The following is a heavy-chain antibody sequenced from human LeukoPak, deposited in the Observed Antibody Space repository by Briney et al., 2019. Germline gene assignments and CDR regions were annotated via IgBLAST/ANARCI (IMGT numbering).Heavy chain of an antibody. D-gene: IGHD5-24*01. CDR3: AKGPGMATVKRYLDY. V-gene: IGHV3-9*01. CDR2: LSWNSGSI. Sequence: PGGSLRLSCAASGFTFDDHAMHWVRQAPGKGLEWVSGLSWNSGSIDYADSVKGRFTISRDNAKNSLYLQMNSLRVEDTALYYCAKGPGMATVKRYLDYWGQGTLVTVSS. J-gene: IGHJ4*02. CDR1: GFTFDDHA.